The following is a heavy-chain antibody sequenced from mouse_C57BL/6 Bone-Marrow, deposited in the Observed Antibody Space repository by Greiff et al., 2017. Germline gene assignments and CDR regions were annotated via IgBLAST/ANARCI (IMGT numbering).Heavy chain of an antibody. Sequence: EVMLVESGGGLVKPGGSLKLSCAASGFTFSDYGMHWVRQAPEKGLEWVAYISSGSSTIYYADTVKGRFTISRDNAKNTLFLQMTSRRCEDTAMYYCARGDYGIAWFAYWGQGTLVTVSA. CDR1: GFTFSDYG. J-gene: IGHJ3*01. CDR3: ARGDYGIAWFAY. CDR2: ISSGSSTI. D-gene: IGHD1-1*01. V-gene: IGHV5-17*01.